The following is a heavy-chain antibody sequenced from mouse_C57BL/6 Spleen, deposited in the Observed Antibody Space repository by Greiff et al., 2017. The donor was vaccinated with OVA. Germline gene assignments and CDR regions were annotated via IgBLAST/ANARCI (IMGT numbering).Heavy chain of an antibody. CDR2: ISSGSSTI. CDR3: ASQVITTNWYFDV. D-gene: IGHD1-1*01. J-gene: IGHJ1*03. Sequence: EVKLVESGGGLVKPGGSLKLSCAASGFTFSDYGMHWVRQAPEKGLEWVAYISSGSSTIYYADTVKGRFTISRDNAKNTLFLQMTSLRSEDTAMYYCASQVITTNWYFDVWGTGTTVTVSS. V-gene: IGHV5-17*01. CDR1: GFTFSDYG.